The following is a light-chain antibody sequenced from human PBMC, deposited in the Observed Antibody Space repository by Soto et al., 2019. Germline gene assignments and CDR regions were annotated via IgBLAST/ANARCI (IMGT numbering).Light chain of an antibody. CDR1: QSVSRY. Sequence: EIVLTQSPATLSLSPGERATLSCRASQSVSRYLAWYQQKPGQAPRLLIYDASNTATGIPARFSGSGSGTDFTLTISNLEPEDFAVYYCQQRTNSEITFGPGTKVDIK. CDR2: DAS. J-gene: IGKJ3*01. CDR3: QQRTNSEIT. V-gene: IGKV3-11*01.